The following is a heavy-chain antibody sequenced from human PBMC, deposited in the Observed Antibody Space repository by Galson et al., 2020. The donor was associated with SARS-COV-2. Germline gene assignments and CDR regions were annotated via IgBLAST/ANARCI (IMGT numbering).Heavy chain of an antibody. J-gene: IGHJ6*02. Sequence: SETLSLTCTVSGGSISSHYWSWTRQPQGKGLEWIGYIHYSGRTNYNPTLKSRVTISVDTSKNQFSLKLSSVTAADTAVYYCAGSQGTLDLYGMDVWGQGTTVTVFS. CDR3: AGSQGTLDLYGMDV. CDR2: IHYSGRT. CDR1: GGSISSHY. D-gene: IGHD3-3*01. V-gene: IGHV4-59*11.